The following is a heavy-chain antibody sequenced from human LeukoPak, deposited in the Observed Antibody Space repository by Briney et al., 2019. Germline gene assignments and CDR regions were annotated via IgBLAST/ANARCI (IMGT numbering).Heavy chain of an antibody. J-gene: IGHJ4*02. CDR1: GSTFSSYS. CDR3: ARDEVWVGDLDY. V-gene: IGHV3-48*04. D-gene: IGHD2-21*02. Sequence: GGSLRLSCAASGSTFSSYSMNWVRQAPGKGLEWVSYISGSSSTIYYADSVKGRFTISRDNAKDSLYLQMNSLRAEDTAVYYCARDEVWVGDLDYWGQGTLVTVSS. CDR2: ISGSSSTI.